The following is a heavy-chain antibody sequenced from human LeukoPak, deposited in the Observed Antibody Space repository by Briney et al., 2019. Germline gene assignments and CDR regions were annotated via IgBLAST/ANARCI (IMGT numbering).Heavy chain of an antibody. CDR1: GFTFSSYE. CDR2: ISSSGSTL. J-gene: IGHJ4*02. CDR3: ARIGAGSSRDY. V-gene: IGHV3-48*03. D-gene: IGHD6-13*01. Sequence: GGSLRLSCAASGFTFSSYEMNWVRQAPGKGLEWVSYISSSGSTLYYADSVKGRFTISRDNAKNSLYLQMNGLRAEDTAVYYCARIGAGSSRDYWGQGTLVTVPS.